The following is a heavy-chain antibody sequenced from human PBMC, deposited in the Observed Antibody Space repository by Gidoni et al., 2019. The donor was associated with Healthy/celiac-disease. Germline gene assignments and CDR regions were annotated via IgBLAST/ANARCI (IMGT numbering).Heavy chain of an antibody. V-gene: IGHV3-48*03. CDR1: GFTFSGYE. CDR2: ISSSGSTI. CDR3: ARVVLNPSSDY. J-gene: IGHJ4*02. Sequence: EVQLVESGGGLVQPGGSLRLSCAASGFTFSGYESSWVRQAPGKGLEWISYISSSGSTIYYADSVKGRFTVSRDNAKNSMYLQMDILRAEDTGLYYCARVVLNPSSDYWGQGTLVTVSS. D-gene: IGHD2-15*01.